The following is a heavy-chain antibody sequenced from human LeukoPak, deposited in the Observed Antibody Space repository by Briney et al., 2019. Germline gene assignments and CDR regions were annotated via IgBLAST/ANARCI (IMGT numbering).Heavy chain of an antibody. CDR3: ARDNPRGPFDY. CDR2: IYYSGST. J-gene: IGHJ4*02. V-gene: IGHV4-59*01. CDR1: GGSISSYY. Sequence: PSETLSLTCTVSGGSISSYYWSWIRQPPGKGLEWIGYIYYSGSTNYNPSLKSRVTISVGTSKNQFSLKLSSVTAADTAVYYCARDNPRGPFDYWGQGTLVTVSS. D-gene: IGHD1-14*01.